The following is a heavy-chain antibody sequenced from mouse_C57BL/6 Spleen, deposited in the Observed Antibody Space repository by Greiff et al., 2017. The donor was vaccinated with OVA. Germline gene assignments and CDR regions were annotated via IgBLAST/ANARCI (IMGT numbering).Heavy chain of an antibody. D-gene: IGHD1-1*01. CDR3: ARNYYGSIYYAMDD. CDR1: GYSFTDYH. V-gene: IGHV1-39*01. CDR2: INPNYGTT. J-gene: IGHJ4*01. Sequence: VQLQQSGPELVKPGASVKISCKASGYSFTDYHMNWVKQSNGKSLEWIGVINPNYGTTSYNQKFKGKATLTVDQSSSTAYMQLNSLTSEDSAVYYCARNYYGSIYYAMDDWGKGTSVTVSS.